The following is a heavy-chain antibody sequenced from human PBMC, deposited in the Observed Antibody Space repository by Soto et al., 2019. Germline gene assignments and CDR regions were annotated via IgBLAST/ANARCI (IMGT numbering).Heavy chain of an antibody. J-gene: IGHJ4*02. CDR1: GYTLAELS. CDR2: FDPEDGET. V-gene: IGHV1-24*01. D-gene: IGHD1-26*01. Sequence: ASVNVSCKVSGYTLAELSMHWVRQAPGKGLEWMGGFDPEDGETIYAQKSQGRVTMTEDTSTDTAYMELSSLRSEDTAVYYCATVGGSYYYFDYWGQGTLVTVSS. CDR3: ATVGGSYYYFDY.